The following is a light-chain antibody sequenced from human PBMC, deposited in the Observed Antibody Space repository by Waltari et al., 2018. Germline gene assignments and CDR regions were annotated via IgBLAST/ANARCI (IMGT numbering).Light chain of an antibody. J-gene: IGKJ4*01. V-gene: IGKV2-30*02. CDR2: KVS. CDR3: MQGTHWPLT. Sequence: DVVLTQSPLSLPVTLGQPASISCKSSQSLVHSDGNTYLAWFHQRPCQSPRRLIYKVSNRESEVPDRFSASGSGTDFTLKISRVEAEDVGVYYCMQGTHWPLTFGGGTKVEMK. CDR1: QSLVHSDGNTY.